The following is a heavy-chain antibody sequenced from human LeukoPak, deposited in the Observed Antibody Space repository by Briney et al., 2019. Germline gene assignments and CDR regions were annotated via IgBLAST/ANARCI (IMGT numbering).Heavy chain of an antibody. V-gene: IGHV4-28*01. Sequence: SDALSLTCAVSGYSISSSNWWGWIRQPPGKGLAWIGYIYYSGSTYYNPSLKSRVTMSVDTSKNQFSLKLSSVTAVDTAVYYCARTVNRELLVVDYWGQGTLVTVSS. D-gene: IGHD1-26*01. J-gene: IGHJ4*02. CDR2: IYYSGST. CDR1: GYSISSSNW. CDR3: ARTVNRELLVVDY.